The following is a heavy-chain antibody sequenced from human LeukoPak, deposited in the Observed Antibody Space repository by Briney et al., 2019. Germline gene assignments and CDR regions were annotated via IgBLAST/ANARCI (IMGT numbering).Heavy chain of an antibody. Sequence: PGGSLRLSCAASGFTFSSYWMSWVRQAPGKGLEWVANIKQDGSEKYYVDSVKGRFTISRDNAKNSLYLQMNSLRAEDTAVYYCARARGDSSGWPHEPYYFDYWGQGTLVTVSS. D-gene: IGHD6-19*01. CDR3: ARARGDSSGWPHEPYYFDY. CDR2: IKQDGSEK. V-gene: IGHV3-7*01. J-gene: IGHJ4*02. CDR1: GFTFSSYW.